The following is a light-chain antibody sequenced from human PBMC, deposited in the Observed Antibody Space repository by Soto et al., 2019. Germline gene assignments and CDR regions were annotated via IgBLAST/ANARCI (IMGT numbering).Light chain of an antibody. CDR1: QSVSSSY. CDR2: GAT. J-gene: IGKJ4*01. CDR3: QQRSNWPPSLT. Sequence: EIVLTQSPGTLSLSPGERATLSCRASQSVSSSYLAWYQQRRGQAPRLLIYGATSRATGIPDRFSGSGSGTDFTLTISSLEPEDFAVYYCQQRSNWPPSLTFGGGTKVEIK. V-gene: IGKV3D-20*02.